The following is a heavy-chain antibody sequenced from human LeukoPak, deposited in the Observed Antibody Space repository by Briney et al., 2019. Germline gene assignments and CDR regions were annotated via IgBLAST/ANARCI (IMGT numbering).Heavy chain of an antibody. CDR1: GLTVSSNY. CDR3: AIYSGYDESFGY. J-gene: IGHJ4*02. D-gene: IGHD5-12*01. CDR2: IYSGGST. Sequence: PGGSLRLSCAASGLTVSSNYMSWVRQAPGKGLEWVSVIYSGGSTYYADSVKGRFTISRDNSKNTLYLQMNSLRAEDTAVYYCAIYSGYDESFGYWGQGTLVTVSS. V-gene: IGHV3-66*01.